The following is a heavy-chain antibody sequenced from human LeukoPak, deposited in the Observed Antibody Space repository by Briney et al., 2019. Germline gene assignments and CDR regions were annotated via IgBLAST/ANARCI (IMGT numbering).Heavy chain of an antibody. Sequence: ASVKVSCKVSGYTLTELSMHWVRQAPGIGLEWMGGFDPEDGETIYAQKFQGRVTMTEDTSTDTAYMELSSLRSEDTAVYYCATLYDSSGHDAFHIWGQGTMVTVSS. CDR1: GYTLTELS. CDR2: FDPEDGET. J-gene: IGHJ3*02. CDR3: ATLYDSSGHDAFHI. D-gene: IGHD3-22*01. V-gene: IGHV1-24*01.